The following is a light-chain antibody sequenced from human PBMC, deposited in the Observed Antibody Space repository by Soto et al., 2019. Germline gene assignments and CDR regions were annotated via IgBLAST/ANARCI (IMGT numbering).Light chain of an antibody. CDR1: QDIRNY. Sequence: DIQMTQSPSSLSASVGDRVTITCRASQDIRNYLNWYQQKPGKAPKLLIYDASNLETGVPSRFSGGGSGTDSTFTASSLQTEVIGTYFCEQYDNVPLFGGGTKVEIK. V-gene: IGKV1-33*01. CDR2: DAS. J-gene: IGKJ4*01. CDR3: EQYDNVPL.